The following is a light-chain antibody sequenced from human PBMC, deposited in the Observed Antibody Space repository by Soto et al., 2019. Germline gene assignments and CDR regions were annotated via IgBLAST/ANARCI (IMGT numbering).Light chain of an antibody. Sequence: IQLTQSPSSLSASVGDRVTVTCRASQDIRNYLAWYQQKPGKAPKLLICDASTLYSGVPSRFSGSGSGTDFTLTISSLEPEDFAVYYCQQRSNWLLTFGGGTKVDIK. J-gene: IGKJ4*01. CDR2: DAS. V-gene: IGKV1-9*01. CDR1: QDIRNY. CDR3: QQRSNWLLT.